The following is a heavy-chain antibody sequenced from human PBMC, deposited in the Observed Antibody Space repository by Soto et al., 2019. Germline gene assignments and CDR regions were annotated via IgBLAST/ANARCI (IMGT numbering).Heavy chain of an antibody. CDR2: ISGSGGST. J-gene: IGHJ5*02. CDR3: AKSKHYVWGSYHL. CDR1: GFTFSSYA. V-gene: IGHV3-23*01. Sequence: GGSLRLSCAASGFTFSSYAMSWVRQAPGKGLEWVSAISGSGGSTYYADSVKGRFTISRDNSKNTLYLQMNSPRAEDTAVYYCAKSKHYVWGSYHLWGQGTLVTVSS. D-gene: IGHD3-16*01.